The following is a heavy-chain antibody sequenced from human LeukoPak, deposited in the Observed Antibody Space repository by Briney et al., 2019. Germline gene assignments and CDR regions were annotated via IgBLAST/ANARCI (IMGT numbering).Heavy chain of an antibody. D-gene: IGHD2-15*01. CDR2: INHSGST. J-gene: IGHJ6*04. CDR1: GGSFSGYY. CDR3: ARGPVVAATLPTHGDYYYGMDV. V-gene: IGHV4-34*01. Sequence: SETLSLTCAVYGGSFSGYYWSWIRQLPGKGLEWIGEINHSGSTNYNPSLKSRVTISVDTSKNQFSLKLSSVTAADTAVYYCARGPVVAATLPTHGDYYYGMDVWGKGTTVTVSS.